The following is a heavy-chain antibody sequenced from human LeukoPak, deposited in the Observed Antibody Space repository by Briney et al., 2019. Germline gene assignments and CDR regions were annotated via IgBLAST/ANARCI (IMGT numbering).Heavy chain of an antibody. D-gene: IGHD5-12*01. CDR3: ARGGGYASPIGY. Sequence: SETLSLTCTLSGGSISTYYWSWTRQPPGKGLEWIGYIYHSGSTNYNPSLKSRVTISVDTSKNQFSLKLSSVTAADTAVYYCARGGGYASPIGYWGQGTLVTVSS. CDR1: GGSISTYY. J-gene: IGHJ4*02. V-gene: IGHV4-59*01. CDR2: IYHSGST.